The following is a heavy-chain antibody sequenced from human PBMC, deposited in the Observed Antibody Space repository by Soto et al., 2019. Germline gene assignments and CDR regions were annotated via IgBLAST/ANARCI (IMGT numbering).Heavy chain of an antibody. J-gene: IGHJ4*02. Sequence: EVQLLESGGGLVQPGGSLRLSCAASGFTFSSYAMTWVRRAPGKGREWVSTISRSGDSTYYRDYVKGRFTISRDNSKNTVDLQMNSLRAEDTAGYYCAKTDKFNPQSSGWAYRFDYWGQGTLVTVSS. CDR1: GFTFSSYA. CDR3: AKTDKFNPQSSGWAYRFDY. D-gene: IGHD6-19*01. V-gene: IGHV3-23*01. CDR2: ISRSGDST.